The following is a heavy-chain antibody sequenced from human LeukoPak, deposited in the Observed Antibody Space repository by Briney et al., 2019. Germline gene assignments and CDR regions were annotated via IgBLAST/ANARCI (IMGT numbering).Heavy chain of an antibody. Sequence: ASVKVSCKASGYTVTGYYMHWVRQAPGQGLEWMGWINPNSGGTNYAQKFQGRVTMTRDTSISTAYMELSRLRSDDTAVYYCARDRSITIFGVVIGPVSNWGQGTLVTVSS. CDR2: INPNSGGT. J-gene: IGHJ4*02. CDR3: ARDRSITIFGVVIGPVSN. V-gene: IGHV1-2*02. CDR1: GYTVTGYY. D-gene: IGHD3-3*01.